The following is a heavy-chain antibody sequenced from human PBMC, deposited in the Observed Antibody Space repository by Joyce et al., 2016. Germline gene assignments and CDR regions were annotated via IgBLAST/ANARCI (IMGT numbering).Heavy chain of an antibody. V-gene: IGHV3-7*01. CDR3: ARDRQYKSFDY. Sequence: EVQLVESGGGLVQPGGSLRLSCVASGLNFNSSWLNWVRQAPGKGLGWVASITPDERQKYYVDSVRGRFTVSRDYAAKSFFLQMNSLGAEDTAVYFCARDRQYKSFDYWGQGTLVTVSS. CDR2: ITPDERQK. D-gene: IGHD1-1*01. J-gene: IGHJ4*02. CDR1: GLNFNSSW.